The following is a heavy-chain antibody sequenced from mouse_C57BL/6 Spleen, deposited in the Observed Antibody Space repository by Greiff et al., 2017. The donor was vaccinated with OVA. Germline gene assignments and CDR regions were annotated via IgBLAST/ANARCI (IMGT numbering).Heavy chain of an antibody. Sequence: QVQLQQSGAELVIPGASVKLSCKASGYTFTEYTIHWVKQRSGQGLEWIGWFYPGSGSIKYNEKFKDKATLTAYKSSSTVYMELSRLTSEVSAVYFCARREGHWGDFRCWGQGTLVTVSA. CDR3: ARREGHWGDFRC. J-gene: IGHJ3*01. CDR1: GYTFTEYT. V-gene: IGHV1-62-2*01. D-gene: IGHD4-1*01. CDR2: FYPGSGSI.